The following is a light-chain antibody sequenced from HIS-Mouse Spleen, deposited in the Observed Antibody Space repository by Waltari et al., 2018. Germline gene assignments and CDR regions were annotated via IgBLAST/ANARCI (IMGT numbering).Light chain of an antibody. Sequence: IVLTQSPGTLSLSPGESATLSCRASQSVSSSYLAWYQQKPGQAPRLLIYGASSRATGIPDRFSGSGSGTDFTLTISRLEPEDFAVYYCQQYGSSSALTFGGGTKVEIK. CDR3: QQYGSSSALT. J-gene: IGKJ4*01. CDR2: GAS. CDR1: QSVSSSY. V-gene: IGKV3-20*01.